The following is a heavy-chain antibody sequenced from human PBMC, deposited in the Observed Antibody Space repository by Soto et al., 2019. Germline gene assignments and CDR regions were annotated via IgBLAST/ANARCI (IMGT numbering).Heavy chain of an antibody. CDR3: ARENYGDYLNWFDP. Sequence: PGGSLRLSCAASGFTFSSYSMNWVRQAPGKGLEWVSYISSSSSTIYYADSVKGRFTIPRDNAKNSLYLQMNSLRDEDTAVYYCARENYGDYLNWFDPWGQGTLVTVSS. CDR2: ISSSSSTI. D-gene: IGHD4-17*01. CDR1: GFTFSSYS. V-gene: IGHV3-48*02. J-gene: IGHJ5*02.